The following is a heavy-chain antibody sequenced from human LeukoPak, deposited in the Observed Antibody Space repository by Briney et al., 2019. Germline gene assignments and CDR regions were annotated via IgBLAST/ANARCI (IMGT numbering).Heavy chain of an antibody. CDR1: GYTFTSYY. J-gene: IGHJ6*02. D-gene: IGHD1-14*01. Sequence: GASVKVSCKASGYTFTSYYMHWVRQASGKGLEWVARIRSKANSYATAYVESVKGRFTISRDDSKNTAYLQMNSLKTEDTAVYYCTHRNYYGMDVWGQGTTVTVSS. CDR3: THRNYYGMDV. CDR2: IRSKANSYAT. V-gene: IGHV3-73*01.